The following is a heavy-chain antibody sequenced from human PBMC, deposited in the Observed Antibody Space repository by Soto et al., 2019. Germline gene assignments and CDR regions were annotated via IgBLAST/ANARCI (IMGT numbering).Heavy chain of an antibody. J-gene: IGHJ6*03. CDR2: IYPGDSDT. Sequence: GESLKISCKGSGYSFTSYWIGWVRQMPGKGLEWMGIIYPGDSDTRYSPSFQAQVTISADKSISTAYLQWSSLKASDTAMYYCARTPVEIVATIMVQKNYYYYMDVWGKGTTVTVSS. CDR1: GYSFTSYW. V-gene: IGHV5-51*01. CDR3: ARTPVEIVATIMVQKNYYYYMDV. D-gene: IGHD5-12*01.